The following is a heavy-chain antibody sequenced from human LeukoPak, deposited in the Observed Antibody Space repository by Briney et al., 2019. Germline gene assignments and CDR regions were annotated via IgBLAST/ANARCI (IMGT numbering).Heavy chain of an antibody. V-gene: IGHV4-61*02. J-gene: IGHJ4*02. CDR3: ASHPSPYYYGSGSLGLS. CDR1: GGSISSGSYY. CDR2: IHTSGST. D-gene: IGHD3-10*01. Sequence: SETLSLTCTVSGGSISSGSYYWSWIRQPAGKGLEWIGRIHTSGSTNYNPSLKSRVTISLDTSKNQISLKLTSVTAADTAVYYCASHPSPYYYGSGSLGLSWGQGTLVTVSS.